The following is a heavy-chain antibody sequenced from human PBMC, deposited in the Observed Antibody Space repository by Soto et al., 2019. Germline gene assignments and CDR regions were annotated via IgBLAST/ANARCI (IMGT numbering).Heavy chain of an antibody. Sequence: QVQLQESGPGLVKPSQTLSLTCTVSGGSISSGGTGSYWTWIRQLPGKGLEWSGHIYYTWNTYYTPSLNGRPTISIDTSENQFSLKLTSVTAADTAVYFCASGHDAYKVRYWGQGTLVTVSS. CDR1: GGSISSGGTGSY. J-gene: IGHJ4*02. CDR2: IYYTWNT. CDR3: ASGHDAYKVRY. V-gene: IGHV4-31*03. D-gene: IGHD1-1*01.